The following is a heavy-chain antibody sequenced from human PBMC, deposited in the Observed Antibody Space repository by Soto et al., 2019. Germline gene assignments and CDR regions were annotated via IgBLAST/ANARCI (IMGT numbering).Heavy chain of an antibody. D-gene: IGHD2-21*02. J-gene: IGHJ5*02. V-gene: IGHV4-59*01. CDR1: GGSISSYY. CDR2: IYYSGST. Sequence: PSETLSLTCTVSGGSISSYYWSWIRQPPGKGLEWIGYIYYSGSTNYNPSLKSRVTISVDTSKNQFSLKLSSVTAADTAVYYCARDPAYFYCGGDCYPYPWGQGTLVTVSS. CDR3: ARDPAYFYCGGDCYPYP.